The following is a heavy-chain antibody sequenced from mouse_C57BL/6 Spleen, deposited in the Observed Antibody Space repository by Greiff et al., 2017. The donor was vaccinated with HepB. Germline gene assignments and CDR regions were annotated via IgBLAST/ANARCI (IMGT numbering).Heavy chain of an antibody. CDR3: ASPLIYYYGSSPYYYAMDY. CDR1: GYAFTNYL. V-gene: IGHV1-54*01. J-gene: IGHJ4*01. CDR2: INPGSGGS. D-gene: IGHD1-1*01. Sequence: VQLQQSGAELVRPGTSVKVSCKASGYAFTNYLIEWIKQRPGQGLEWIGVINPGSGGSNYNEKFKDKATLTADKYSSTAYLQLNSLTFEDSAVYFCASPLIYYYGSSPYYYAMDYWGQGTSVTVSS.